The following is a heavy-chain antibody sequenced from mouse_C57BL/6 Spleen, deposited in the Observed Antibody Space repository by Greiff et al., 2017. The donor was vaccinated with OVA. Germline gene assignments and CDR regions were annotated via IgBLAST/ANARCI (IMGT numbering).Heavy chain of an antibody. CDR3: ARGRGLNYAMDY. CDR2: IDPSDSYT. J-gene: IGHJ4*01. V-gene: IGHV1-59*01. Sequence: QVQLQQPGAELVRPGTSVKLSCKASGYTFTSYWMHWVKQRPGQGLEWIGVIDPSDSYTNYNQKFKGKATLTVDTSSSTAYMQLSSLTSEDSAVYYCARGRGLNYAMDYWGQGTSVTVSS. D-gene: IGHD2-2*01. CDR1: GYTFTSYW.